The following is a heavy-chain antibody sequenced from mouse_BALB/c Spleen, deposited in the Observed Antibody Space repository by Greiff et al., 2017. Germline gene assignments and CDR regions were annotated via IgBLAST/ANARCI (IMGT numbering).Heavy chain of an antibody. CDR1: GFTFSSFG. D-gene: IGHD2-14*01. CDR2: ISSGSSTI. Sequence: DVKLVESGGGLVQPGGSRKLSCAASGFTFSSFGMHWVRQAPEKGLEWVAYISSGSSTIYYADTVKGRFTISRDNPKNTLFLQMTSLRSEDTAMYYCARDYRYSFAYWGQGTLVTVSA. V-gene: IGHV5-17*02. CDR3: ARDYRYSFAY. J-gene: IGHJ3*01.